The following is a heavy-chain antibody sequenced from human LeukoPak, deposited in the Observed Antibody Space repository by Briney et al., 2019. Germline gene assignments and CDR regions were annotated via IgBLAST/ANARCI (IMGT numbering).Heavy chain of an antibody. CDR3: AIFSGEYPSWYFYG. V-gene: IGHV3-23*01. J-gene: IGHJ4*03. Sequence: GGSLRLSCAASGFTFSSYGMSWVRQAPGKGLEWVAGISESGGSTYYADSVRGRFLISRDNSKNTLDLQMNSLRAEDTAVYYCAIFSGEYPSWYFYGWGPGTLVT. CDR1: GFTFSSYG. D-gene: IGHD4-17*01. CDR2: ISESGGST.